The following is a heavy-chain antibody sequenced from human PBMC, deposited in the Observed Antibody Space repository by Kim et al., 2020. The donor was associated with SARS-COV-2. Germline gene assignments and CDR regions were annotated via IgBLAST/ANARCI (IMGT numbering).Heavy chain of an antibody. J-gene: IGHJ4*02. V-gene: IGHV3-23*01. CDR1: GFTFSSYA. CDR3: AKAALSSYYNILAGYLGLYYFEY. Sequence: GGSLRLSCAASGFTFSSYAMSWVRQAPGKGLEWVSAISGSGGSTYYADSVKGRFTISRDNSRNTLYLQMNSLRAEDTAVYDCAKAALSSYYNILAGYLGLYYFEYWGQVSLVTVSS. D-gene: IGHD3-9*01. CDR2: ISGSGGST.